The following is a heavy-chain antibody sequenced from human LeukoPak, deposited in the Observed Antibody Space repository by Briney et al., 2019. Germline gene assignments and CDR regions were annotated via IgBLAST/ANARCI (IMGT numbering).Heavy chain of an antibody. J-gene: IGHJ4*02. V-gene: IGHV7-4-1*02. CDR1: GYTFTSYA. D-gene: IGHD1-7*01. CDR2: INTNTGNP. Sequence: ASVKVSCKASGYTFTSYAMNWVRQAPVQGLEWMGWINTNTGNPTYAQGFTGRFVFSLDTSVSTAYLQISSLKAEDTAVYYCARDLDNWNYGMVDYWGQGTLVTVSS. CDR3: ARDLDNWNYGMVDY.